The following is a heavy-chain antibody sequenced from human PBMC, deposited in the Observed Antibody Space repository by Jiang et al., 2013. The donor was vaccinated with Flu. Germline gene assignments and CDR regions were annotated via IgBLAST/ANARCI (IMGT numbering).Heavy chain of an antibody. CDR3: ATGPGGEGWFDP. J-gene: IGHJ5*02. D-gene: IGHD3-10*01. Sequence: GLVKPSETLSLTCTVSGGSISSGSYYWGWLRQPHGKGLEWIASIYYSGSTYYNPSLKSRVTISVDTSKNQFSLKLSSVTAADTAVYSCATGPGGEGWFDPWGQGTLVTVSS. V-gene: IGHV4-39*01. CDR1: GGSISSGSYY. CDR2: IYYSGST.